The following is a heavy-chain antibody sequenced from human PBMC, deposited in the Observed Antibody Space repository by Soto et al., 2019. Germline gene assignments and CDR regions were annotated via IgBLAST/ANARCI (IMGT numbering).Heavy chain of an antibody. Sequence: PVWSLRLCCAASGFTFSSYWMHWVRQAPGKGLVWVSRINNDGSSATHADSVKGRFTISRDNAKNTLYLQMNSLRAEDTAVYYCARSNNYGVAVSGQGTSVT. D-gene: IGHD4-4*01. CDR2: INNDGSSA. CDR1: GFTFSSYW. CDR3: ARSNNYGVAV. J-gene: IGHJ6*02. V-gene: IGHV3-74*01.